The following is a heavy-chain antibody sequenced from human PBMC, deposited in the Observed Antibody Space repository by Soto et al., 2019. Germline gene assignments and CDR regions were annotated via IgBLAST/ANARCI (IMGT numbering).Heavy chain of an antibody. D-gene: IGHD3-3*02. Sequence: GGSLRLSCAVSGFSFGTYTVNWVRQAPGTGLEWVSGLSDSVGTTHYAYSVKGRFTISRDKSKNTLYLQMNNLRAEDTAVYYCAKHLIGGRLQSPFDLWGQGXQVTVSS. CDR2: LSDSVGTT. CDR3: AKHLIGGRLQSPFDL. CDR1: GFSFGTYT. J-gene: IGHJ4*02. V-gene: IGHV3-23*01.